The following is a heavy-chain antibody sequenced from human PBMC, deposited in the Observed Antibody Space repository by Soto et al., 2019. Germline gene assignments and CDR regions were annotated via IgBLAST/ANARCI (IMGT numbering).Heavy chain of an antibody. CDR1: GGSISSSNW. Sequence: QVQLQESGPGLVKPSGTLSLTCAVSGGSISSSNWWSWVRQPPGKGLEWIGEIYHSGSTNYNPSLKSRVTISVDKSKNQFSLKLSSVTAADTAVYYCARAVTMIVVVMGASDAFDIWGQGTMVTVSS. V-gene: IGHV4-4*02. CDR3: ARAVTMIVVVMGASDAFDI. J-gene: IGHJ3*02. CDR2: IYHSGST. D-gene: IGHD3-22*01.